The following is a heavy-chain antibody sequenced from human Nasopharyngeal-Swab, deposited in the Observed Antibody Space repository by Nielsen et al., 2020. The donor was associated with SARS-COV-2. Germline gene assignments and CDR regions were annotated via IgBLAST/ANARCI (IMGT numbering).Heavy chain of an antibody. CDR3: VRDADFSGFDY. D-gene: IGHD3/OR15-3a*01. CDR1: GASIRRNRYN. V-gene: IGHV4-39*07. Sequence: GSLRLSCTVSGASIRRNRYNWGWVRQPPGKGLEWIGSVFYTDSAYYNPTFENRVTISVDMSKKNFSLNLSSVTAADTAVYYCVRDADFSGFDYWGRGILVTVSS. CDR2: VFYTDSA. J-gene: IGHJ4*02.